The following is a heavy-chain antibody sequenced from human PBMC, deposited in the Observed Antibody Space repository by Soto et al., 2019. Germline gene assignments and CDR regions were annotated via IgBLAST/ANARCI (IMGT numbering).Heavy chain of an antibody. CDR2: KKQDGSEK. Sequence: GAPRPSLATPWFSLCRYLVSWGPPAPGEGVGGGGHKKQDGSEKYYVDSVKGRFTISRDNAKNSLYLQMNSLRAEDTAVYYCARDNLRSRGLDDFWSGAPGYWFDPWGQGTLVTVSS. J-gene: IGHJ5*02. V-gene: IGHV3-7*01. D-gene: IGHD3-3*01. CDR1: WFSLCRYL. CDR3: ARDNLRSRGLDDFWSGAPGYWFDP.